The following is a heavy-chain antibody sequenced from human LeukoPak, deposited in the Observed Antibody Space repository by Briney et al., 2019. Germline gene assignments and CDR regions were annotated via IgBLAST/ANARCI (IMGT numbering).Heavy chain of an antibody. D-gene: IGHD5-18*01. Sequence: ASVKVSCKASGYTFTGYYMHWVRQAPGQGLEWMGRINPNSGNTGYAQKFQGRVTITRNTSISTAYMELSSLRSEDTAVYYCARENPYSYGLGGTVDYWGQGTLVTVSS. CDR3: ARENPYSYGLGGTVDY. CDR2: INPNSGNT. J-gene: IGHJ4*02. V-gene: IGHV1-8*03. CDR1: GYTFTGYY.